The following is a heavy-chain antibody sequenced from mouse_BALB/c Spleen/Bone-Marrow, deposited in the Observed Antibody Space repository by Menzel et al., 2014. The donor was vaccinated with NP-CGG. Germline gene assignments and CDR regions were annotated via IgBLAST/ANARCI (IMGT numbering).Heavy chain of an antibody. J-gene: IGHJ3*01. D-gene: IGHD1-3*01. CDR3: TRNGSSPAWFAY. V-gene: IGHV1-9*01. CDR2: ILPGSGST. Sequence: QVQLQQSGAELMKPGASVKISCKATGYTFSSYWIEWVKQRPGHGLEWIGEILPGSGSTNYNEKFKGKATFTADTSSNTANMQLSILTSENSAVYCGTRNGSSPAWFAYWGQGTLVTVSA. CDR1: GYTFSSYW.